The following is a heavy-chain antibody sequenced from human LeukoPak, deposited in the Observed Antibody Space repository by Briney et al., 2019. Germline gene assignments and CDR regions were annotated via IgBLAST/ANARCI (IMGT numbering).Heavy chain of an antibody. CDR1: RVTFSAYG. V-gene: IGHV3-33*06. CDR3: AKYGSSSTYYYYMDV. D-gene: IGHD6-6*01. Sequence: PGGSLRLSCAASRVTFSAYGMHWVRQAPGKGLEWVAVIWFDGSQKYYADSVKGRFTISRDNSKNTLYLQMNSMRAEDTAVYYCAKYGSSSTYYYYMDVWGKGTTVTVSS. J-gene: IGHJ6*03. CDR2: IWFDGSQK.